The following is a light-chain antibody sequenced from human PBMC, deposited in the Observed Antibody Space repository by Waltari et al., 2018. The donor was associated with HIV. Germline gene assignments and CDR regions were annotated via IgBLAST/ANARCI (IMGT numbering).Light chain of an antibody. CDR3: AAWDNSLSAPV. CDR2: RNN. Sequence: QSVLTQPPSASGTPGQRVTISCSGSSSNIGRNYVYWYKQLPGTAPKLLIYRNNQRPSGVPDRFSGSKSGTSASLSISGLRSEDEADYYCAAWDNSLSAPVFGGGTKLTVL. CDR1: SSNIGRNY. V-gene: IGLV1-47*01. J-gene: IGLJ3*02.